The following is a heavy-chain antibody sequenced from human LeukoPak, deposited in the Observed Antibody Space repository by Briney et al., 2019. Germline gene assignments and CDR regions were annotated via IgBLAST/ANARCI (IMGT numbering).Heavy chain of an antibody. CDR3: ARVVVGPAAMRYWFDP. CDR2: ISAYNGNT. Sequence: ASVKVSCKASGGTFSSYAISWVRQAPGQGLEWMGWISAYNGNTNYAQKLQGRVTMTTDTSTSTAYMELRSLRSDDTAVYYCARVVVGPAAMRYWFDPWGQGTLVTVSS. J-gene: IGHJ5*02. CDR1: GGTFSSYA. D-gene: IGHD2-2*01. V-gene: IGHV1-18*01.